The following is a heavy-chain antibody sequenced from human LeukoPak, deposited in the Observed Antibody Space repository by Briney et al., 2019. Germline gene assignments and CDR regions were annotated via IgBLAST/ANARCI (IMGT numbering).Heavy chain of an antibody. CDR2: ISAYKGNT. Sequence: GASVKVSCKASGYTFTSYGITWVRQAPGQGLEWMGWISAYKGNTNYAQKLQGRVTMTTDTSTSTAYMELRSLRSDDTAVYYCALFSYCGGDCCRSPEYFQHWGQGTLVTVSS. CDR3: ALFSYCGGDCCRSPEYFQH. D-gene: IGHD2-21*02. CDR1: GYTFTSYG. V-gene: IGHV1-18*01. J-gene: IGHJ1*01.